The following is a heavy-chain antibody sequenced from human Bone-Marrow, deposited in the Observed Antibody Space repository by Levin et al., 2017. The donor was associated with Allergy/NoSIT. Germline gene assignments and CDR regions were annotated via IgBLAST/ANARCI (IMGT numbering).Heavy chain of an antibody. CDR1: GASFSEYY. Sequence: PSQTLSLTCAVYGASFSEYYWSWIRQAPGKGLEWIGEINHRGSTTYNPSLKSRVILSVDTSKDQFSLMVTSVTAADTALYFCARRYTGNNFDYWGLGTRVTVSS. D-gene: IGHD1-26*01. CDR2: INHRGST. CDR3: ARRYTGNNFDY. V-gene: IGHV4-34*01. J-gene: IGHJ4*02.